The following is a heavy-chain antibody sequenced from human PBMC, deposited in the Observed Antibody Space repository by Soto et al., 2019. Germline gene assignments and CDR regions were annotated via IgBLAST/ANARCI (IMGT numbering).Heavy chain of an antibody. CDR2: IYHTGTT. CDR3: ARPYFSSSSMFDY. CDR1: GDSITSSTYY. D-gene: IGHD6-6*01. J-gene: IGHJ4*02. Sequence: SETLSLITTVSGDSITSSTYYWGWIRQPPGKGLEWIGCIYHTGTTYYNPSLKSRVTISVDTSKNQFSLKLSSVTAADTAVYYCARPYFSSSSMFDYWGQGTLVNVS. V-gene: IGHV4-39*01.